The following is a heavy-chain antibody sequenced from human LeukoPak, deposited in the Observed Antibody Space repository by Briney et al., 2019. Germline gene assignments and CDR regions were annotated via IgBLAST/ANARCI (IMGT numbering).Heavy chain of an antibody. CDR2: IKQDGSEK. Sequence: GGSLRLSCAASGFTFSSYWMSWVRQAPGKGLEWGANIKQDGSEKYYVDSVKGRFTISRDNAKNSLYLQMNSLRAEDTAVYYCARMGLYTSSWPLVYWGQGTLVTVSS. J-gene: IGHJ4*02. D-gene: IGHD6-13*01. CDR1: GFTFSSYW. CDR3: ARMGLYTSSWPLVY. V-gene: IGHV3-7*01.